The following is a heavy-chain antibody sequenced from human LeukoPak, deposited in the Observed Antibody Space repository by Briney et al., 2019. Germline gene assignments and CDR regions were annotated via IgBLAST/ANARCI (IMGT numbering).Heavy chain of an antibody. CDR3: ASSKYQLLSEGDY. V-gene: IGHV4-38-2*02. J-gene: IGHJ4*02. CDR1: GYSISSGYY. Sequence: SETLSLTCTVSGYSISSGYYLGWIRQPPGKGLEWIGSIYPSGSTYYNPSLKSRVTISLDTSQNQFSLRLSSVTAADTAVYYCASSKYQLLSEGDYWGQGTLVTVSS. CDR2: IYPSGST. D-gene: IGHD2-2*01.